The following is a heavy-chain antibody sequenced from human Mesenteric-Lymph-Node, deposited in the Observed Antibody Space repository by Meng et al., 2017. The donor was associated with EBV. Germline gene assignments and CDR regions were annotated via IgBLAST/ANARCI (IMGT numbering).Heavy chain of an antibody. CDR3: ARCIAAAGTSWFDP. V-gene: IGHV4-30-2*01. CDR1: GGSISSGGYS. J-gene: IGHJ5*02. D-gene: IGHD6-13*01. Sequence: QLQLQESGSGLVKPSQTLSLTCAASGGSISSGGYSWSWIRQPPGKGLEWIGYIYHSGSTYYNPSLKSQVTISVDRSKNQFSLKLSSVTAADTAVYYCARCIAAAGTSWFDPWGQGTLVTVSS. CDR2: IYHSGST.